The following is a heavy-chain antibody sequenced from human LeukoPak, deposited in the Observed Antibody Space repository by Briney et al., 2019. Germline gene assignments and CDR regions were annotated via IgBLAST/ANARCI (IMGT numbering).Heavy chain of an antibody. J-gene: IGHJ5*02. CDR2: IDYTGST. D-gene: IGHD2-2*01. Sequence: SETLSLTRTVSGGSISSYCWSWIRQPPGKGLEWIGNIDYTGSTNYNPSLKSRVTISVDTSKNQFSLKLSSVTAADTAVYYCARRAEGAAMLGETPNWFDPWGQGTLVTVSS. V-gene: IGHV4-59*01. CDR3: ARRAEGAAMLGETPNWFDP. CDR1: GGSISSYC.